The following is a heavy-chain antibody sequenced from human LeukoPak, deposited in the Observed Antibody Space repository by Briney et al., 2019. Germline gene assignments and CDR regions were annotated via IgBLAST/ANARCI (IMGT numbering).Heavy chain of an antibody. CDR1: GGSFSGYY. CDR3: ARGVARYYDYVWGSYRKNWFDP. J-gene: IGHJ5*02. D-gene: IGHD3-16*02. Sequence: SETLSLTCAVYGGSFSGYYWSWIRQPPGKGLEWIGEINHSGSTNYNPSLKSRVTISADMSKNQFSLKLSSVTAADTAVYYCARGVARYYDYVWGSYRKNWFDPWGQGTLVTVSS. CDR2: INHSGST. V-gene: IGHV4-34*01.